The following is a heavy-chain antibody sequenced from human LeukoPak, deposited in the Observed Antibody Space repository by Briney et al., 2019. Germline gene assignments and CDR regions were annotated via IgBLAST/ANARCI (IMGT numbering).Heavy chain of an antibody. CDR3: GKAVLPTTMSLVHDF. D-gene: IGHD2/OR15-2a*01. CDR2: ISDDGSNT. Sequence: GGSLRLSCAASGLTFSSYGMHWVRQAPGKGLEWVAVISDDGSNTHYADSVKGRFTIPRDNSKDTLYLQMNSLRAEDTAVYYCGKAVLPTTMSLVHDFWGQGTLVTVSS. CDR1: GLTFSSYG. V-gene: IGHV3-30*18. J-gene: IGHJ4*02.